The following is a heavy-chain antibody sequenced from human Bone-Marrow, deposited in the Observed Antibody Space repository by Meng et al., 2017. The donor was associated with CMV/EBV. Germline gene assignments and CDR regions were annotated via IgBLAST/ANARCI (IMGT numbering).Heavy chain of an antibody. CDR2: IKEDGSEK. Sequence: GGSLRLSCAVSGFTFSSYTMNWVRQAPGKGLEWVANIKEDGSEKYYVDSVKGRFTISRDNAKNSLYLQMNSLRAEDTAVYYCARWKPRIDYWGQGTLVTVSS. J-gene: IGHJ4*02. V-gene: IGHV3-7*01. CDR3: ARWKPRIDY. D-gene: IGHD1-1*01. CDR1: GFTFSSYT.